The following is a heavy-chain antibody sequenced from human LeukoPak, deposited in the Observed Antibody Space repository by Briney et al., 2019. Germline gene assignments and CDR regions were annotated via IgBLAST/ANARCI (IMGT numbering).Heavy chain of an antibody. Sequence: SETLSLTCTVSGGSISSSSYYWGWIRQPPGKGLEWIGSIYYSGSTYYNPSLKSRVTISVDTSKNQFSLKLSSVTAADTAVYYCARDGVAAAGKDYYGMDVWGQGTTVTVSS. CDR2: IYYSGST. CDR3: ARDGVAAAGKDYYGMDV. J-gene: IGHJ6*02. D-gene: IGHD6-13*01. CDR1: GGSISSSSYY. V-gene: IGHV4-39*07.